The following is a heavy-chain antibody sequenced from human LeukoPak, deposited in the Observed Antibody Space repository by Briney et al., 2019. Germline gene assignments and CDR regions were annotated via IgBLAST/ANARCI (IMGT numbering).Heavy chain of an antibody. CDR3: ASYSDTWPNYYFDY. D-gene: IGHD6-13*01. V-gene: IGHV4-59*08. CDR2: IYYSGST. J-gene: IGHJ4*02. Sequence: SETLSLTCTVSGGSITNYYWSWIRQPPGKGLEWTGYIYYSGSTNYNPSLKSRVTISVDTSKNEFSLTLSSVTAADTAVYYCASYSDTWPNYYFDYWGQGTLVTVSS. CDR1: GGSITNYY.